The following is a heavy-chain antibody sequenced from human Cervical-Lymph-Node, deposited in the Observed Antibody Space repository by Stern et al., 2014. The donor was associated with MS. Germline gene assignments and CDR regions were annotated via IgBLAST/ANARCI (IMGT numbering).Heavy chain of an antibody. CDR2: SHNRGRK. CDR1: GGSISRSSYY. J-gene: IGHJ4*02. Sequence: QLQLQESGPGLVKSSETLSLTCTVSGGSISRSSYYWGWIRQPRGKGLEWIGSSHNRGRKHYNQSLKSRVTISVDTSKNQFSVKLRSVTAADTAVYYCARVYGSGDASDYWGQGTVVTVSS. V-gene: IGHV4-39*01. D-gene: IGHD3-10*01. CDR3: ARVYGSGDASDY.